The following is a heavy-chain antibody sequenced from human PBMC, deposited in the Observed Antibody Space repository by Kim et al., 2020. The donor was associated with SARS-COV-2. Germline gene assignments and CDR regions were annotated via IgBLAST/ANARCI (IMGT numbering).Heavy chain of an antibody. D-gene: IGHD3-22*01. CDR1: GFTFNIYA. V-gene: IGHV3-23*01. Sequence: GGSLRLSCEASGFTFNIYAMSWVRQAPGKGLEEGAAITSSGHTYYADSVKGRFTISRDNSKSSVYLQMNSLRGEDTAIYYCSKRGTDFDNAGFCYFDLWGRGTRVPVS. CDR3: SKRGTDFDNAGFCYFDL. J-gene: IGHJ2*01. CDR2: ITSSGHT.